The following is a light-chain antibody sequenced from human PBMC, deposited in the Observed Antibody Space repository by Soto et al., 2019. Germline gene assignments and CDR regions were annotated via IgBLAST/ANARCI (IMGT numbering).Light chain of an antibody. CDR1: QSVLYSSNNKNY. Sequence: DFVMTQSPDSLAVSLGERATINCKSSQSVLYSSNNKNYLAWYQQKPGQPPQLLIYWASTRESGVPDRFSGSGSGTEFTLTISSLQAEDVAVYYCQQHYSTPRTFGPGTKVEI. V-gene: IGKV4-1*01. J-gene: IGKJ1*01. CDR3: QQHYSTPRT. CDR2: WAS.